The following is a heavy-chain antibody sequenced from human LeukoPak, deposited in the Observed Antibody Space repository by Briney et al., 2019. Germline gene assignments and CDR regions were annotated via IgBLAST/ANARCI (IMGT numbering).Heavy chain of an antibody. Sequence: ASVKVSCKASGGTFSSYAISWVRQAPGQGLEWMGRIIPILGIANYAQKFQGRVTITADKSTSTAYMELSSLRSEDTAVYYCASPIPLYDSSEYYFDYWGQGTLVTVSS. J-gene: IGHJ4*02. D-gene: IGHD3-22*01. CDR3: ASPIPLYDSSEYYFDY. CDR2: IIPILGIA. V-gene: IGHV1-69*04. CDR1: GGTFSSYA.